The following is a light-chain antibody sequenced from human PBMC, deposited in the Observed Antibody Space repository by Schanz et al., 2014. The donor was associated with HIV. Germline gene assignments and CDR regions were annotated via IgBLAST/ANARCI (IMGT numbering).Light chain of an antibody. Sequence: ETVLTQSPGSLSLSPGERATLSCRASQSLGGSQLAWYRQTPGQPPRLVIFGASNKAAGFSHRFSGSGSGTDFTLTINGLEPEDFAVYYCQQYGRTPYTFGQGTKLEIK. V-gene: IGKV3-20*01. CDR3: QQYGRTPYT. J-gene: IGKJ2*01. CDR2: GAS. CDR1: QSLGGSQ.